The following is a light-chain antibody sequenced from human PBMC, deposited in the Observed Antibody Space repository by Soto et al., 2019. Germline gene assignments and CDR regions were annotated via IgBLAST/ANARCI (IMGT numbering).Light chain of an antibody. CDR1: QAIGTY. Sequence: DIQLTQSPSFLSASLGDRVTITCRASQAIGTYLAWYQQQPGKAPRLLIHAASTLRSDIPSRFSGSKSGTEFTLTISSLQPEDFATYYCQQLNNFPLTFGGGTTVEIK. J-gene: IGKJ4*01. CDR3: QQLNNFPLT. CDR2: AAS. V-gene: IGKV1-9*01.